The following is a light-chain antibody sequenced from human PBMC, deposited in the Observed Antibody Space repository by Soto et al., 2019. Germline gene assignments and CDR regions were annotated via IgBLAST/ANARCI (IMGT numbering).Light chain of an antibody. CDR3: QSYDSSLSGSV. CDR2: GNS. Sequence: QLMLTQPPSVSGAPGQRVTISCTGSSSNIGAGYDVHWYQQLPGTAPKLLIHGNSNRPSGVPDRFSGSKFGTSASLAITGLQAEDEADYYCQSYDSSLSGSVFGEGTKLTVL. CDR1: SSNIGAGYD. V-gene: IGLV1-40*01. J-gene: IGLJ2*01.